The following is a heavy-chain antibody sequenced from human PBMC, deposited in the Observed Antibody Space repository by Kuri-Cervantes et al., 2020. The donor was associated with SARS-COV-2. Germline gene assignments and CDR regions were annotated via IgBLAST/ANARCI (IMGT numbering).Heavy chain of an antibody. V-gene: IGHV3-15*01. CDR2: IKSKTDGGTT. J-gene: IGHJ6*03. CDR1: GFTFSSYG. D-gene: IGHD3-10*01. Sequence: GGSLRLSCAASGFTFSSYGMHWVRQAPGKGLEWVGRIKSKTDGGTTDYAAPVKGRFTISRDDSKNTLYLQVNSLKTEDTAVYYCTTANLLTLYYYYYYMDVWGKGTTVTVSS. CDR3: TTANLLTLYYYYYYMDV.